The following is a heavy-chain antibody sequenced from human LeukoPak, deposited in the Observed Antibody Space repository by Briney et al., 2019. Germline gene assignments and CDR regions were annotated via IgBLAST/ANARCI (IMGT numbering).Heavy chain of an antibody. J-gene: IGHJ3*02. D-gene: IGHD3-22*01. V-gene: IGHV4-39*01. CDR3: ARPRSSGYYSGAFDI. CDR2: IYYSGST. CDR1: GGSISSSSYY. Sequence: PSETLSLTCTVSGGSISSSSYYWGWIRQPPGKVLEWIGSIYYSGSTYYNPSLKSRVTISVDTSRNQFSLKLSSVTAADTAVYYCARPRSSGYYSGAFDIWGQGTMVTVSS.